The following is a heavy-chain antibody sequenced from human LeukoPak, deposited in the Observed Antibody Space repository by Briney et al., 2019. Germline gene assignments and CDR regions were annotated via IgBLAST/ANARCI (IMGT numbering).Heavy chain of an antibody. CDR3: ARGSAYYDYVWGSYRPWDY. CDR2: IYGGGST. V-gene: IGHV3-53*01. J-gene: IGHJ4*02. CDR1: GLSVSSNF. Sequence: GGSLRLSCAATGLSVSSNFMSWVRQAPGKGLEWVSVIYGGGSTYYAESVKGRFTISRENAKNSLYLQMNSLRAAETAVYYCARGSAYYDYVWGSYRPWDYWGQGTLVTVSS. D-gene: IGHD3-16*02.